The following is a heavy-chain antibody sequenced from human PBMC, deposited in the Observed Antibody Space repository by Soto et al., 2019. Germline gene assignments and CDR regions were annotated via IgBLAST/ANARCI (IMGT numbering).Heavy chain of an antibody. CDR3: ASQYYDSSGYYHPFDY. D-gene: IGHD3-22*01. V-gene: IGHV3-21*01. CDR2: ISSSSSYI. Sequence: GGSLRLSCAASGFTFSSYSMNWVRQAPGKGLEWVSSISSSSSYIYYADSVKGRFTISRDNAKNSLYLQMNSLRAEDTAVYYCASQYYDSSGYYHPFDYWGQGTLVTVSS. CDR1: GFTFSSYS. J-gene: IGHJ4*02.